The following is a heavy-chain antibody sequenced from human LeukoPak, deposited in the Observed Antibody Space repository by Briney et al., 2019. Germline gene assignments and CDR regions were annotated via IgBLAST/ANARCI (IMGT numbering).Heavy chain of an antibody. CDR2: IHDSGST. CDR3: ARLDAAAGRYIQFFY. J-gene: IGHJ4*02. V-gene: IGHV4-59*08. CDR1: GGSISNYY. D-gene: IGHD5-24*01. Sequence: PSETLSLTCTLSGGSISNYYWSWIRQSPEKGLEWIGYIHDSGSTNYNPSLKSRVTISVDTSKNQFSLKLSSVTAADTAVYYCARLDAAAGRYIQFFYWGQGTLVTVSS.